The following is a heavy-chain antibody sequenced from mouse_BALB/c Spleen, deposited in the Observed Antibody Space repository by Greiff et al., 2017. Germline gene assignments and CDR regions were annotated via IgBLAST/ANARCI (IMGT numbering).Heavy chain of an antibody. CDR2: IYPGGGYT. CDR3: ARRSTVVFDY. J-gene: IGHJ2*01. CDR1: GYTFTNYW. Sequence: VHLVESGAELVRPGTSVKISCKASGYTFTNYWLGWVKQRPGHGLEWIGDIYPGGGYTNYNEKFKGKATLTADTSSSTAYMQLSSLTSEDSAVYFCARRSTVVFDYWGQGTTLTVSS. V-gene: IGHV1-63*02. D-gene: IGHD1-1*01.